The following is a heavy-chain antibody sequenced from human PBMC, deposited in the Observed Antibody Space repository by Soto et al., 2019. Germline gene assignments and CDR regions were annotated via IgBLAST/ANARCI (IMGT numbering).Heavy chain of an antibody. J-gene: IGHJ4*02. CDR2: IGAYNSNT. CDR1: GSTFTSNG. CDR3: ATAIAATGPADD. Sequence: QIHLVQSEAEVKKPGASVKVSCKASGSTFTSNGFTWVRQAPGQGLQWMGWIGAYNSNTNYARKFQGRVTMTTDTSTSTVFMELTRLTSDDTAVYYCATAIAATGPADDWGQGTLVTVSS. D-gene: IGHD6-13*01. V-gene: IGHV1-18*01.